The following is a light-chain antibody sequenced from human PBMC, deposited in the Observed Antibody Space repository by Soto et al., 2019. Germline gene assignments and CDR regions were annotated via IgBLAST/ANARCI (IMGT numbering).Light chain of an antibody. V-gene: IGLV1-40*01. CDR3: QSYDSSLSGSRV. CDR1: SSNIGAGYD. Sequence: QSVLTQPPSESGAPGQRVTMSCTGSSSNIGAGYDVHWYQQLPGTAPKLLIYGNSNRPSGVPDRFSGSKSGTSASLAITGLQAEDEADYYCQSYDSSLSGSRVFGGGTKLTVL. CDR2: GNS. J-gene: IGLJ3*02.